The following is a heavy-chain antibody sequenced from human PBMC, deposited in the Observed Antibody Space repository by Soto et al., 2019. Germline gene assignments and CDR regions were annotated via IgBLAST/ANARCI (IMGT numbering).Heavy chain of an antibody. CDR3: AKDRDYSSSWPTFDY. V-gene: IGHV3-30*18. D-gene: IGHD6-13*01. J-gene: IGHJ4*02. Sequence: SGGSLRLSCAASGFTFSSYGMHWVRQAPGKGLEWVAVISYDGSNKYYADSVKGRFTISRDNSKNTLYLQMNSLRAEDTAVYYCAKDRDYSSSWPTFDYWGQGTLVTVSS. CDR1: GFTFSSYG. CDR2: ISYDGSNK.